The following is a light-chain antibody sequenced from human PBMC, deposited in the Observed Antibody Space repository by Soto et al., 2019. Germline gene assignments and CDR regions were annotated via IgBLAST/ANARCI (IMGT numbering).Light chain of an antibody. J-gene: IGKJ1*01. CDR3: QQSYNTPRT. V-gene: IGKV1-39*01. Sequence: DIQMTQSPSSLSASVGDRVTITCRASQGIDIYLNWFQQRPGKAPNLLIYATSKLHSGVPSRFSGSRSGTDFTLTISSLQPEDSATYYCQQSYNTPRTLGQGT. CDR1: QGIDIY. CDR2: ATS.